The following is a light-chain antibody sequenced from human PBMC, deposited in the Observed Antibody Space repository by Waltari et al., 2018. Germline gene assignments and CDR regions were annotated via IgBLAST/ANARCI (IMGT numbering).Light chain of an antibody. V-gene: IGKV1-NL1*01. CDR2: GAS. CDR1: QAIRDS. CDR3: QHYYNIPRT. J-gene: IGKJ1*01. Sequence: TCRASQAIRDSLAWYQQKPGKAPKLLLDGASRLDSGVPFRFSGSGSGTDFTLTITSLQPEDFATYYCQHYYNIPRTFGQGTKVEVK.